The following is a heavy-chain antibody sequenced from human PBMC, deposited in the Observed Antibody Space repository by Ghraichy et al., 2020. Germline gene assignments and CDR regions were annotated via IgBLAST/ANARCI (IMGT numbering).Heavy chain of an antibody. V-gene: IGHV3-23*01. CDR3: VQRSAGDSGLDYHDVY. D-gene: IGHD3-22*01. CDR2: ITGSGGTT. Sequence: LSLTCAASGFTFSDFVMSWVRQAPGKGLEWVSTITGSGGTTLYADSVKGRFTISRDNSKNTLYLQMNGLRADDTALYYCVQRSAGDSGLDYHDVYWGHGTMVTVSS. J-gene: IGHJ4*01. CDR1: GFTFSDFV.